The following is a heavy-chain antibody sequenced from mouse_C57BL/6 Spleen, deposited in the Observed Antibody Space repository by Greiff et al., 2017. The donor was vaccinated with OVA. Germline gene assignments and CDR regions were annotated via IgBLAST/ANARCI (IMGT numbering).Heavy chain of an antibody. D-gene: IGHD2-5*01. CDR1: GYTFTDYS. Sequence: VKLQESGAELVRPGASVKLSCKASGYTFTDYSINWVKQRPGQGLEWIARIYPGSGNTYYTEKFKGKATLTAEKSSSTAYMQLSSLTSEDSAVYFCARDSNYEGGVYAMDYWGQGTSVTVSS. CDR2: IYPGSGNT. V-gene: IGHV1-76*01. J-gene: IGHJ4*01. CDR3: ARDSNYEGGVYAMDY.